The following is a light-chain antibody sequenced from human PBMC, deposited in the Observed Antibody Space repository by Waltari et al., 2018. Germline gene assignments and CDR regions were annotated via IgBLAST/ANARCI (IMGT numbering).Light chain of an antibody. J-gene: IGKJ1*01. CDR2: GAS. V-gene: IGKV3-15*01. CDR1: PSISSN. Sequence: EIVMTQSPATLSVSPGERATLSCRASPSISSNLAWYQQEPGQAPRLLIYGASTRATGIPARFSGSGSGTEFTLSISSLPSEDFAVYYCQQYNNWPRTFGQGTKVEIK. CDR3: QQYNNWPRT.